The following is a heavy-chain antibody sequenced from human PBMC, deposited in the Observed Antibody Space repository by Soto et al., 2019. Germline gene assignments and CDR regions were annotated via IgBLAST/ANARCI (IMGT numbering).Heavy chain of an antibody. CDR1: GFTFSSYS. V-gene: IGHV3-48*02. CDR3: ARDNGMAGSFDP. J-gene: IGHJ5*02. D-gene: IGHD2-8*01. CDR2: ISIGSTTI. Sequence: LRLSCAASGFTFSSYSMNWVRQAPGKGLEWVSYISIGSTTIFYADSVKGRFTISRDNAKNSLYLQMNSLRDEDTAVYYCARDNGMAGSFDPWGQGTLVTVSS.